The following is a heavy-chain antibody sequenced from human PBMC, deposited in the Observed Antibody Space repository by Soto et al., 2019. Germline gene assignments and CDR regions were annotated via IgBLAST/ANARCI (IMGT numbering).Heavy chain of an antibody. CDR3: ARLSSGYDPYYYYYYVDV. J-gene: IGHJ6*03. CDR2: IYYSGST. Sequence: SETLSLTCTVSGGSISSSSYYWGWIRQPPGKGLEWIGSIYYSGSTYYNPSLKSRVTISVDTSKNQFSLKLSSVTAADTAVYYCARLSSGYDPYYYYYYVDVWGKGTTVTVSS. D-gene: IGHD5-12*01. CDR1: GGSISSSSYY. V-gene: IGHV4-39*01.